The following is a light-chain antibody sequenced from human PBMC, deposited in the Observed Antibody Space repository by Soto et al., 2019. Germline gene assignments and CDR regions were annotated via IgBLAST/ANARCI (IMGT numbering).Light chain of an antibody. CDR1: QTIRAY. V-gene: IGKV1-39*01. Sequence: DIPLTQSPSSLTASVGDRVTITCRASQTIRAYLNWYQQKPGMAPQLLIYAASSVQSGVPSRFSGSGSGTAFTLTISSLQPEDFATYYCQQTFSILPWTFGPGTKVE. CDR2: AAS. CDR3: QQTFSILPWT. J-gene: IGKJ1*01.